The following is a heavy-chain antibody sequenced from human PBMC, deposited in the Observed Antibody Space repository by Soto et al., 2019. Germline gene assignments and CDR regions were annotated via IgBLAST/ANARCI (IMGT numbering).Heavy chain of an antibody. Sequence: QVQLVESGGGVVQPGRSLRLSCAASGFTFSSYAMHWVRQAPGKGLEWVAVISYDGSNKYYADSVKGRFTISRDNYXXTLYLQMTSLRAEDTAVYYCAGDEIRFSWAYGMDVWGQGTTVTVSS. D-gene: IGHD3-3*01. J-gene: IGHJ6*02. CDR1: GFTFSSYA. CDR3: AGDEIRFSWAYGMDV. CDR2: ISYDGSNK. V-gene: IGHV3-30-3*01.